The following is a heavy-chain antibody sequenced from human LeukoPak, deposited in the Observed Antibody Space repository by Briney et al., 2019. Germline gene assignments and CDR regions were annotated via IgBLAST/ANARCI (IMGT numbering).Heavy chain of an antibody. Sequence: GGSLRLSCAASGFTFSYYWMRWVRQAPGKGLEWVANIKEDGSEKYYVDSVKGRFTISRDNAKNSLYLQMDSLRAEDTAVYYCATDSPETAAFDYWGQGTLVTVSS. D-gene: IGHD1-1*01. J-gene: IGHJ4*02. CDR3: ATDSPETAAFDY. V-gene: IGHV3-7*01. CDR2: IKEDGSEK. CDR1: GFTFSYYW.